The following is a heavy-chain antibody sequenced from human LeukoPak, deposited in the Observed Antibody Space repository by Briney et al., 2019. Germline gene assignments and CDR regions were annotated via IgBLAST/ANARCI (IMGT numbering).Heavy chain of an antibody. CDR3: ASGYYDSSGYSH. D-gene: IGHD3-22*01. Sequence: SVKVSCKASGYTFTSYGISWVRQAPGQGLEWMGRIIPILGIANYAQKFQGRVTITADKSTSTAYMELSSLRSEDTAVYYCASGYYDSSGYSHWSQGTLVTVSS. CDR2: IIPILGIA. CDR1: GYTFTSYG. V-gene: IGHV1-69*04. J-gene: IGHJ1*01.